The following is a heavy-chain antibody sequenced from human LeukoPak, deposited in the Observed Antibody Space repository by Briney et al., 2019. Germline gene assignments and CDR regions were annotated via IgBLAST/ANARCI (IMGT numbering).Heavy chain of an antibody. V-gene: IGHV3-23*01. CDR1: GFTFSSYA. CDR3: AKSQFIVVVVAAGGVGAFDI. J-gene: IGHJ3*02. D-gene: IGHD2-15*01. CDR2: ISGSGGNT. Sequence: GGSLRLSCAASGFTFSSYAMSWVRQAPGKGLEWVSAISGSGGNTYYADSVKGRFTISRDNSKNTLYLQMNSLRAEGTAVYYCAKSQFIVVVVAAGGVGAFDIWGQGTMVTVSS.